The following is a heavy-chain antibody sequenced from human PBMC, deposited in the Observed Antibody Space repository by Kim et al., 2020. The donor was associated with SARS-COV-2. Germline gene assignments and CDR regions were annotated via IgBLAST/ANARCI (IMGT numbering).Heavy chain of an antibody. V-gene: IGHV3-11*04. D-gene: IGHD2-15*01. CDR3: AREGGGVDDACEI. J-gene: IGHJ3*02. Sequence: YAASVKCRVTISRDNAKNSLYLQMNSLRAEDTAVYYCAREGGGVDDACEIWGQGTMVTVAS.